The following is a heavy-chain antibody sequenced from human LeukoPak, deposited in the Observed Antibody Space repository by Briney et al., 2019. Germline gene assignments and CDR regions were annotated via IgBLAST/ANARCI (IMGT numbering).Heavy chain of an antibody. Sequence: GRSLRLSCAASGFTFSSYAMSWVRQAPGKGLEWVSGISGSGGSTHYADSVKGRFTISRDNSKNTLYLQMNSLRAEDTAVYYCAKDRRGCTSTSCYYRFDYWGQGTLVTVSS. CDR3: AKDRRGCTSTSCYYRFDY. D-gene: IGHD2-2*01. CDR2: ISGSGGST. CDR1: GFTFSSYA. J-gene: IGHJ4*02. V-gene: IGHV3-23*01.